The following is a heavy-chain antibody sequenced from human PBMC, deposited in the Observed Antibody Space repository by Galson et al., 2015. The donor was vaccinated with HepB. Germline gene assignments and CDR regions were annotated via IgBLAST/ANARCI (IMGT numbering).Heavy chain of an antibody. D-gene: IGHD6-13*01. CDR3: ARWQLKYSSSYPKKGNWFDP. Sequence: SVKVSCKASGYTFTSYGISWVRQAPGQGLEWMGWISAYNGNTNYAQKLQGRVTMTTDTSTSTAYMELRSLRSDGTAVYYCARWQLKYSSSYPKKGNWFDPWGQGTLVTVSS. J-gene: IGHJ5*02. CDR1: GYTFTSYG. V-gene: IGHV1-18*01. CDR2: ISAYNGNT.